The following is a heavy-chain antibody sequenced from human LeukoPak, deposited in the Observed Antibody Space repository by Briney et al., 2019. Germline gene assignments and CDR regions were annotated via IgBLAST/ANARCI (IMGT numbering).Heavy chain of an antibody. D-gene: IGHD2-15*01. CDR3: ANSHYSYYYYYMDV. CDR1: GFTFSSYS. V-gene: IGHV3-21*04. Sequence: PGGSLRLSCAASGFTFSSYSMNWVRQAPGKGLEWVSSISSSSSYIYYADSVKGRFTISRDNAKNSLYLQMNSLKTEDTAVYYCANSHYSYYYYYMDVWGKGTTVTISS. CDR2: ISSSSSYI. J-gene: IGHJ6*03.